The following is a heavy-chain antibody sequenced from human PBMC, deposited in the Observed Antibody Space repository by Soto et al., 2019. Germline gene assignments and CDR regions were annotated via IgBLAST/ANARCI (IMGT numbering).Heavy chain of an antibody. CDR3: ARALVTDYNSRDYHYYFAMDV. V-gene: IGHV4-30-4*01. CDR2: VYHTGTT. J-gene: IGHJ6*02. Sequence: PSETLSLTCTVSGGSISGDYYWNWIRQAPGKGLEWIGYVYHTGTTYYNPSLKSRVSMSVDTSQTQFSLILASVTAADTAVYYCARALVTDYNSRDYHYYFAMDVWGQGTSVTVS. D-gene: IGHD3-22*01. CDR1: GGSISGDYY.